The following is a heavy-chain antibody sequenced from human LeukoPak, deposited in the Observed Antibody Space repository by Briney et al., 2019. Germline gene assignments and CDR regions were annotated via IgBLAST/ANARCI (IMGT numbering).Heavy chain of an antibody. J-gene: IGHJ3*02. CDR2: IKSDGST. Sequence: GGSLRLSCEASGFTFSSYWMHWVRQAPGKGLVWVSLIKSDGSTNYADSVKGRFTISRDNAKNTQYLQMNSLRAEDTAVYYCARDRGYTFDIWGQGTMLPVSS. CDR3: ARDRGYTFDI. V-gene: IGHV3-74*01. D-gene: IGHD1-1*01. CDR1: GFTFSSYW.